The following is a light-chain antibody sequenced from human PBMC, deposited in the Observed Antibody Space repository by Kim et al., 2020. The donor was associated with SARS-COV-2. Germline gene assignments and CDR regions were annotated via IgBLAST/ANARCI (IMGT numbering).Light chain of an antibody. Sequence: QRVTISCSGTSSNIGSNTVNWYQQLPGTAPKLLIFSNNEWPSGVPDRFSGSKSGTSASLAISGLQSEDEADYYCAVWDDSLTGSWVFGGGTQLTVL. CDR1: SSNIGSNT. CDR3: AVWDDSLTGSWV. J-gene: IGLJ3*02. CDR2: SNN. V-gene: IGLV1-44*01.